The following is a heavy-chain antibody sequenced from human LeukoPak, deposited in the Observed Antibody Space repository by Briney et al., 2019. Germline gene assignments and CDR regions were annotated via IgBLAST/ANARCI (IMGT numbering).Heavy chain of an antibody. J-gene: IGHJ4*02. CDR1: GFTFSNNG. V-gene: IGHV3-23*01. CDR2: ISDGGDTT. CDR3: AKTQGFFDH. Sequence: GGSLRLSCAASGFTFSNNGMTWVRQAPRKGMEWVTGISDGGDTTYDAGSVKGRFTVSRDNSKNILYLQMNSLRAEDTAIYYCAKTQGFFDHWGQGSLVTVSS.